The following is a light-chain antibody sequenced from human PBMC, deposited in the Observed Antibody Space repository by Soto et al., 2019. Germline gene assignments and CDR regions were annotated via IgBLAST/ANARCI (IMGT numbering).Light chain of an antibody. Sequence: EIVMAQSPATLSLSPGDRATLSCRASQSVTSNYLSWYQQKPGQAPRLLIYGASTRATGIPARFSGSGSGTDFILTISSLQPEDFAVYYCQQDYNLPITFGQGTRLEI. CDR2: GAS. CDR1: QSVTSNY. CDR3: QQDYNLPIT. J-gene: IGKJ5*01. V-gene: IGKV3D-7*01.